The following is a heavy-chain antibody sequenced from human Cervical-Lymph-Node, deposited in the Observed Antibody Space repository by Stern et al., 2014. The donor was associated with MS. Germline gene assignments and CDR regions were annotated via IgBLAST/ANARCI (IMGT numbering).Heavy chain of an antibody. D-gene: IGHD3-10*01. CDR3: ARGGGYSYSTLDY. J-gene: IGHJ4*02. CDR1: AYTITDYY. CDR2: INPSSGGT. V-gene: IGHV1-2*02. Sequence: VQLVESGAEVKKPGASVKVSCKASAYTITDYYTHWVRQAPRHGLEWMGWINPSSGGTYSAQKFQGRITMTRDTSISTAYMELSSLRSDDTAVYYCARGGGYSYSTLDYWGQGTQVTVSS.